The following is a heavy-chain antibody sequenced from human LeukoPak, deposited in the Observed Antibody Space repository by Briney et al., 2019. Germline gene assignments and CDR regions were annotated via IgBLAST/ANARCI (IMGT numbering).Heavy chain of an antibody. J-gene: IGHJ4*02. D-gene: IGHD4-23*01. V-gene: IGHV3-74*01. Sequence: GGSLRLSCAASGFTFSSYEMNWVRQAPGKGLEWVSRINSDGSSTSYADSVKGRFTISRDNAKNTLYLQMNSLRAEDTAVYYCAREVVTFDYWGQGTLVTVSS. CDR1: GFTFSSYE. CDR3: AREVVTFDY. CDR2: INSDGSST.